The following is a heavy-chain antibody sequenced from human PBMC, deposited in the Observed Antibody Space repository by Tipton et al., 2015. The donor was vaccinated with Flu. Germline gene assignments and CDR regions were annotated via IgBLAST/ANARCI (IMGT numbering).Heavy chain of an antibody. D-gene: IGHD3-10*01. CDR2: IYYSGST. CDR3: ARDRGGEGSGSYLDY. Sequence: TLSLTCTVSGGSISSGDYYWSWIRQPPGKGLEWIGYIYYSGSTYYNPSHKSRVTISVDTSKNQFSLKLSSVTAADTAVYYCARDRGGEGSGSYLDYWGQGTLVTVSS. J-gene: IGHJ4*01. V-gene: IGHV4-30-4*02. CDR1: GGSISSGDYY.